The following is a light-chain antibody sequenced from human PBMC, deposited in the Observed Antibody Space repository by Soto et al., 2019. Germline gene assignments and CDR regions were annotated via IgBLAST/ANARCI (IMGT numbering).Light chain of an antibody. CDR2: GNI. V-gene: IGLV1-40*01. CDR3: QSYDISLSAK. J-gene: IGLJ3*02. CDR1: SSNIGAGYD. Sequence: QSVLTQPPSVSGAPGQRVTISCTGSSSNIGAGYDVHWYQQLPGTAPKLLIYGNINRPSGVPDRFSGSKSGTSASLAITGLQAEFDADYYCQSYDISLSAKFGVVTKVTVL.